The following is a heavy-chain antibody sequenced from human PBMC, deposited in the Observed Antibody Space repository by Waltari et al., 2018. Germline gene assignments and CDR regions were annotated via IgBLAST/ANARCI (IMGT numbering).Heavy chain of an antibody. D-gene: IGHD5-12*01. Sequence: QVQLVESGGGVVQPGRSLRLSCAASGFTFSSYGMHWVRQAPGKGLEWVAGIAYDGRNKTYADSVKGRFTISRDNSKNTLYLQMNSLRAEDTAVYYCAKGVGGYNPPLFDYWGQGTLVTVSS. CDR3: AKGVGGYNPPLFDY. CDR1: GFTFSSYG. J-gene: IGHJ4*02. CDR2: IAYDGRNK. V-gene: IGHV3-30*18.